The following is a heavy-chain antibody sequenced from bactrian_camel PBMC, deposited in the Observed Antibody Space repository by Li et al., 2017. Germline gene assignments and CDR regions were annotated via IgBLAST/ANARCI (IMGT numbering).Heavy chain of an antibody. CDR2: FSSTGTT. J-gene: IGHJ4*01. CDR3: AASSIFGTWAGSGLDDYECNH. D-gene: IGHD5*01. V-gene: IGHV3S53*01. Sequence: HVQLVESGGGSVQAGGSLRLSCTYSRTPIINYCMAWFRQAPGKEREKVAYFSSTGTTSYSDSVKGRFTISQDNVQNTLYLQMNSLKPEDTAMYFCAASSIFGTWAGSGLDDYECNHWGQGTQVTVS. CDR1: RTPIINYC.